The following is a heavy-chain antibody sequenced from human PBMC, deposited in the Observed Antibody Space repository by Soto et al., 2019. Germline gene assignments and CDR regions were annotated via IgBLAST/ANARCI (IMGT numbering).Heavy chain of an antibody. V-gene: IGHV4-4*07. CDR2: FYASGYT. J-gene: IGHJ4*02. CDR1: GGSISNYY. CDR3: ARGNQVAMSDY. Sequence: SETLSLTCAVSGGSISNYYLSWIRQPAGKGLECIGRFYASGYTNYNPSLKSRVTMSLDISKNQFSLRLSSVTAADTAVYYCARGNQVAMSDYWGQGTLVTVYS.